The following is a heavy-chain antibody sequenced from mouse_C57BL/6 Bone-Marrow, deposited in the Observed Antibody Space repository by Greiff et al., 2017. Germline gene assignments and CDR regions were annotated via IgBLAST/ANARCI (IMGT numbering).Heavy chain of an antibody. V-gene: IGHV14-3*01. CDR1: GFNIKNTY. CDR3: ARRYYYGSSPYYFDY. CDR2: IDPANGNT. J-gene: IGHJ2*01. Sequence: EVQLVESVAELVRPGASVKLSCTASGFNIKNTYMHWVKQRPEQGLEWIGRIDPANGNTIYDPKFQGKATITADTSSNTADLQLSSLTSEDTAIYYCARRYYYGSSPYYFDYWGQGTTLTVSS. D-gene: IGHD1-1*01.